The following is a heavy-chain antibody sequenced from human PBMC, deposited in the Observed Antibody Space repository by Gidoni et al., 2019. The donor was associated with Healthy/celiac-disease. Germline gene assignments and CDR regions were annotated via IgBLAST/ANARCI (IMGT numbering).Heavy chain of an antibody. D-gene: IGHD3-10*01. CDR2: IKQDGSEK. V-gene: IGHV3-7*03. J-gene: IGHJ4*02. Sequence: EVQLVESGGGLVQPGGSLRLSCAASGFTFSSYWMSWVRQAPGKGLEWVANIKQDGSEKYYVDSVKGRFTISRDNAKNSLYLQMNSLRAEDTAVYYCASRMGNYGSGSFDYWGQGTLVTVSS. CDR3: ASRMGNYGSGSFDY. CDR1: GFTFSSYW.